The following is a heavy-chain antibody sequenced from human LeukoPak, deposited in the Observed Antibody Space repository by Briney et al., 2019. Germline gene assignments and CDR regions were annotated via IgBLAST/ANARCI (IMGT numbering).Heavy chain of an antibody. CDR3: ARESSGLDY. J-gene: IGHJ4*02. Sequence: ASVKVSCKASGYTFTSYFMHWVRQAPGQGLEWMGIINPSGGSPGYAQRFQGRVTMTRDTSTSTVYMELSSLRSEDTAVYYCARESSGLDYWGQGTIVTVSS. CDR2: INPSGGSP. V-gene: IGHV1-46*01. CDR1: GYTFTSYF. D-gene: IGHD3-22*01.